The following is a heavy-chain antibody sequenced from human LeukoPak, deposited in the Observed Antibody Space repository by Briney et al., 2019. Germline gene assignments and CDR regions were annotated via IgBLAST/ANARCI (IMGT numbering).Heavy chain of an antibody. J-gene: IGHJ5*01. Sequence: SETLSLTCAVYGGSFSGYYWSWIRQPPGKGLEWIGEIYHSGSTNYNPSLKSRVTISVDTSKNQFSLKLSSVTAADTAVYYCARVAARSRENWFDSWGQGTLVTVSS. CDR3: ARVAARSRENWFDS. V-gene: IGHV4-34*01. D-gene: IGHD6-25*01. CDR1: GGSFSGYY. CDR2: IYHSGST.